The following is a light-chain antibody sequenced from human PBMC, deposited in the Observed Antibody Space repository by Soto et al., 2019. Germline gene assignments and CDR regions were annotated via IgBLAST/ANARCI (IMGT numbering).Light chain of an antibody. CDR3: QQSGSLPPHT. J-gene: IGKJ2*01. CDR2: GSS. Sequence: EVVLTQSPGTLSLSPGERATVSCRASQSVSNNYVAWYQQKPGQAPRLLIFGSSDRASGIPDRFSGSGSGTDFNLTISRLHPSFFAVYPCQQSGSLPPHTFGQGTNLEIK. CDR1: QSVSNNY. V-gene: IGKV3-20*01.